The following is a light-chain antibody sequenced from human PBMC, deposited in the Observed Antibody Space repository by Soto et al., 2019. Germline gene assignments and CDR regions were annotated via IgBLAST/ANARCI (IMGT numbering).Light chain of an antibody. V-gene: IGLV2-14*01. J-gene: IGLJ1*01. CDR3: TSYEGGGKYV. CDR2: EVS. CDR1: SSDVGAYNL. Sequence: QSVLTQPASASGSPGQSGTISCTGISSDVGAYNLVSWYQQYPGKAPKLMIYEVSNRPSGVSNRFSGSKSGNTASLTISGLQAEDEADYYCCTSYEGGGKYVFGTGTKVTVL.